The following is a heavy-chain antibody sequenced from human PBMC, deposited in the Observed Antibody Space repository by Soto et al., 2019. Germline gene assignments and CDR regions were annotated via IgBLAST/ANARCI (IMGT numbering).Heavy chain of an antibody. CDR2: ISSSSSYI. J-gene: IGHJ3*02. V-gene: IGHV3-21*01. D-gene: IGHD6-13*01. CDR1: GFTFSSYS. CDR3: ARGMYSVDAFDI. Sequence: EVQLVESGGGLVKPGGSLRLSCAASGFTFSSYSMNWVRQAPGTGLEWVSSISSSSSYIYYADSVKGRFTISRDNAKNSLDLQMNSLRAEDTAVYYCARGMYSVDAFDIWGKGTMVTVSS.